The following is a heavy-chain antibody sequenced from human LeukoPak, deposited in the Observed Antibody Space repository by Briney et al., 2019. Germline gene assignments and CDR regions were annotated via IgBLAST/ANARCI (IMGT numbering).Heavy chain of an antibody. V-gene: IGHV4-59*01. Sequence: SETLSLTCTVSGGSISSYYWSWIRQPPGEGLEWIGYIYYSGSTNYNPSLKSRVTISVDTSKNQFSLKLSSVTAADTAVYYCAREVTDGYNYFDYWGQGTLVTVSS. D-gene: IGHD5-24*01. CDR2: IYYSGST. CDR3: AREVTDGYNYFDY. CDR1: GGSISSYY. J-gene: IGHJ4*02.